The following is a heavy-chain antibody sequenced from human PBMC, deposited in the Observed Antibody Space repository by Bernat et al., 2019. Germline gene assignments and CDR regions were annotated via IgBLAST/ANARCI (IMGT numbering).Heavy chain of an antibody. CDR3: AVGYCISTCCYGASKPEGPYGMDV. J-gene: IGHJ6*02. CDR1: GYTFTGYY. Sequence: QVQLVESGAEVKKPGASVKVSCKASGYTFTGYYMHWVRQAPGQGLEWMGWINPNSGGTNYAQKFQGWVTMTRDTSISTAYMELSRLRSDDTAVYYCAVGYCISTCCYGASKPEGPYGMDVWGQGTTVTVSS. D-gene: IGHD2-2*01. CDR2: INPNSGGT. V-gene: IGHV1-2*04.